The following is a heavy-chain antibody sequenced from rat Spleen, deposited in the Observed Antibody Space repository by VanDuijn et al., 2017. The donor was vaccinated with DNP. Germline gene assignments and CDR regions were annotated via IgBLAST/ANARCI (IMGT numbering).Heavy chain of an antibody. CDR2: ISYDGSST. CDR3: ARGTTEGFDY. D-gene: IGHD1-11*01. Sequence: EVKLVESGGGLVQPGRSLKLSCAASGFNFNDYWMTWIRQAPGKGLEWVASISYDGSSTYYRDSVKGRFTISRDNAKSTLSLQMDSLRSEDTATYYCARGTTEGFDYWGQGVMVTVSS. CDR1: GFNFNDYW. V-gene: IGHV5-29*01. J-gene: IGHJ2*01.